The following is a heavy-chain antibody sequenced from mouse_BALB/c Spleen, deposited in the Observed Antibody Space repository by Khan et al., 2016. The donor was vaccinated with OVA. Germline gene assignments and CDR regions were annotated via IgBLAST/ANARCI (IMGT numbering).Heavy chain of an antibody. CDR3: ARVYGGDFDY. V-gene: IGHV3-2*02. CDR2: ISYSGNT. CDR1: GYSITSDYA. D-gene: IGHD1-1*01. J-gene: IGHJ2*01. Sequence: EVKLLESGPGLVKPSQSLSLTCTVTGYSITSDYAWNWIRQFPGNKLEWMGFISYSGNTNYNPSLKSRISITRDTTKNQFFLQLNSVTIEDTATYYCARVYGGDFDYWGQGTTLTVSS.